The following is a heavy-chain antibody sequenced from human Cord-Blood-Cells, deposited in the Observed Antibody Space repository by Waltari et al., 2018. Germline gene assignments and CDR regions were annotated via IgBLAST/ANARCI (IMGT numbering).Heavy chain of an antibody. D-gene: IGHD2-15*01. CDR2: IYYSGST. CDR1: GGSISSGDYY. CDR3: ARGGYCSGGSCYYFDY. J-gene: IGHJ4*02. Sequence: QVQLQESGPGLVKPSQTLSLTCAVSGGSISSGDYYWSWIRQPPGKGLEWIGYIYYSGSTYYNPSLKSRVTISVDTSKNQFSLKLSSVTAADTAVYYCARGGYCSGGSCYYFDYWGQGTLVTVSS. V-gene: IGHV4-30-4*01.